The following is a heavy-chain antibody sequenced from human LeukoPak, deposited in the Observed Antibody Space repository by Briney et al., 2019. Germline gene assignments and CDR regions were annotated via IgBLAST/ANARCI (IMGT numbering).Heavy chain of an antibody. Sequence: QAGGSLRLSCAASGFTFNNYALTWVRQTPGKGLECVSAISGDGVSPYYADSVRGRFTISRDNSKNTLYLQMNSLRAEDTAVYFCARDPGAFPYFFDCWGQGTLVTVSS. CDR1: GFTFNNYA. V-gene: IGHV3-23*01. D-gene: IGHD4/OR15-4a*01. J-gene: IGHJ4*02. CDR2: ISGDGVSP. CDR3: ARDPGAFPYFFDC.